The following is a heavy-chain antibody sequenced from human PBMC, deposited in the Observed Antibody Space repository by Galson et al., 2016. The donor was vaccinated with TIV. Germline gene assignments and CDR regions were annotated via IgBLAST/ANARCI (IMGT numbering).Heavy chain of an antibody. D-gene: IGHD5-18*01. CDR3: ARDRNSAMDTYYYYYGMDV. V-gene: IGHV1-69*13. CDR2: IVPLLGST. Sequence: SVKVSCKASGGTFYNYAFTWVRQAPGQGLEWTGGIVPLLGSTNYAQRLQGRVTLTADESTSTVYMELTSLRSDDTAVYYCARDRNSAMDTYYYYYGMDVWGQGTTVTVSS. J-gene: IGHJ6*02. CDR1: GGTFYNYA.